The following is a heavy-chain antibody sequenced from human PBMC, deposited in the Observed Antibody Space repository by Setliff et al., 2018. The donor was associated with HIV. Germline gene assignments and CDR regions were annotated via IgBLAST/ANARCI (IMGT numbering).Heavy chain of an antibody. D-gene: IGHD5-12*01. CDR3: ARGAGYENRRYYNYGFDV. J-gene: IGHJ6*02. V-gene: IGHV3-48*03. Sequence: GGSPRLSCTSSGINFRDHAMSWVRQAPGKGLEWVSYINDRGTTMYYTDSVKGRFTISRDNAKNSLYLQMSRVRVEDTAIYYCARGAGYENRRYYNYGFDVWGRGITVTVSS. CDR1: GINFRDHA. CDR2: INDRGTTM.